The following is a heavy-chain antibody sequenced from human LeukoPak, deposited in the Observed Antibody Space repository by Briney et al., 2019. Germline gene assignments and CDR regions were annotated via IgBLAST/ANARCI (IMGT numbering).Heavy chain of an antibody. CDR1: GGTFSSYA. J-gene: IGHJ4*02. D-gene: IGHD4-17*01. CDR2: IIPIFGTA. V-gene: IGHV1-69*06. CDR3: AREGIGDYGDYRPLDY. Sequence: GASVKVSCKASGGTFSSYAISWVRQAPGQGLGWMGGIIPIFGTANYAQKFQGRVTITADKSTSTAYMELSSLRSEDTAVYYCAREGIGDYGDYRPLDYWGQGTLVTVSS.